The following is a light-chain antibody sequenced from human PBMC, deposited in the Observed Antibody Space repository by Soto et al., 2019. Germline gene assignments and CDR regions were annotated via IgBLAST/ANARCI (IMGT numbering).Light chain of an antibody. Sequence: DIQMTQSPSSLSASVGDRGTITCRASQRITTYLNWYQQKPGKAPKLLIYAASSLQSGVPSRFSGSGSGTDFTLTISSLNREDFATYYCQQGFSSPQTFGQGTKLEIK. CDR3: QQGFSSPQT. J-gene: IGKJ2*01. V-gene: IGKV1-39*01. CDR1: QRITTY. CDR2: AAS.